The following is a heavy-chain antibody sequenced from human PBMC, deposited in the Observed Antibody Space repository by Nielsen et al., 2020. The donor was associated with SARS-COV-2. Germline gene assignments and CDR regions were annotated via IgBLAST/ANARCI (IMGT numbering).Heavy chain of an antibody. J-gene: IGHJ4*02. Sequence: SETLSLTCAVYGGSFSGYYWSWIRQPPGKGLEWIGEINHSGSTNYNPSLKSRVTISVDTSKNQFSLKLSSVTAADTAVYHCASKGGYSYDYWGQGTLVTVSS. D-gene: IGHD5-18*01. CDR2: INHSGST. CDR1: GGSFSGYY. V-gene: IGHV4-34*01. CDR3: ASKGGYSYDY.